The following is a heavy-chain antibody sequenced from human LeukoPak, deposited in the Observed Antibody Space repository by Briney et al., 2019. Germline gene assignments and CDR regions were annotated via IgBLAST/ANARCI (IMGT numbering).Heavy chain of an antibody. Sequence: PGGSLRLSCAASGFTLSSYAMSWVRQAPGKGLEWVSAISDSGNTYHADSVKGRFTISRDSSKNTLFLQMNSLRAEDTAVYYCARVRYCSSTSCYRPDSFYFDYWGQGTLVTVSS. V-gene: IGHV3-23*01. CDR3: ARVRYCSSTSCYRPDSFYFDY. J-gene: IGHJ4*02. D-gene: IGHD2-2*02. CDR1: GFTLSSYA. CDR2: ISDSGNT.